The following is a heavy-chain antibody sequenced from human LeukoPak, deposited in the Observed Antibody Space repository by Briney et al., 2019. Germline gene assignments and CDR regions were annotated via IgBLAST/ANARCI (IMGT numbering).Heavy chain of an antibody. J-gene: IGHJ4*02. CDR3: ARREASGSGYYGFDY. Sequence: SETLSLTCTVSGHSISSGYYWGWIRQPPGKGLEWIGSIYHSGSTYYNPSLKSRVTISVDTSKNQFSLKLSSVTAADTAVYYCARREASGSGYYGFDYWGQGTLVTVSS. D-gene: IGHD3-3*01. CDR2: IYHSGST. V-gene: IGHV4-38-2*02. CDR1: GHSISSGYY.